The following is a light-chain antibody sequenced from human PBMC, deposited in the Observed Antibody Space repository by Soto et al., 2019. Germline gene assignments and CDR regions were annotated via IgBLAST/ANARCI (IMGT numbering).Light chain of an antibody. CDR1: QSVASN. CDR3: QQYHNWPPQYT. V-gene: IGKV3-15*01. J-gene: IGKJ2*01. Sequence: EIVMTQSPASLSVTRGDRATLSCRASQSVASNVGWYQQKPGQGPRLLIHGASTRAAGVPAMFSGSGSGTDFTLTISSLQSEDFAVYYCQQYHNWPPQYTFGQGTKLQIK. CDR2: GAS.